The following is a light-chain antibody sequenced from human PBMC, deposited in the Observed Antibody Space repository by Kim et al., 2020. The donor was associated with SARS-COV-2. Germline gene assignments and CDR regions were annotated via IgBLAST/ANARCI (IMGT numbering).Light chain of an antibody. V-gene: IGKV3-15*01. Sequence: EIVMTQSPDTLSVSPGERVTLSCRASQSVGSNLAWYQQKPGQAPRLLIYGASTRATGIPARFSGSGSGTEFTLTISSLQSEDFAVYYCQQYNNWRTFGQGTKLEI. J-gene: IGKJ2*01. CDR2: GAS. CDR1: QSVGSN. CDR3: QQYNNWRT.